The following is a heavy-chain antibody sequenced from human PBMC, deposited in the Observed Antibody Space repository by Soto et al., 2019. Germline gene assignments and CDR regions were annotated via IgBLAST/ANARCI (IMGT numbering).Heavy chain of an antibody. CDR3: ASHPGGRGYSYGMDV. D-gene: IGHD2-15*01. CDR1: GGTFSSYA. CDR2: IIPIFGTA. J-gene: IGHJ6*02. V-gene: IGHV1-69*05. Sequence: QVQLVQSGAEVKKPGSSVKVSCKASGGTFSSYAISWVRQAPGQGLEWMGGIIPIFGTANYAQKFQGRVTXPXAXTXXTAYMELSSLRSEDTAVYYCASHPGGRGYSYGMDVWGQGTTVTVSS.